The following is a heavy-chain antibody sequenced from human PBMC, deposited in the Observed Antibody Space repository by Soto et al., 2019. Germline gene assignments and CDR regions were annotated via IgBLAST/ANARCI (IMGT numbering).Heavy chain of an antibody. CDR2: IIAIFGTA. D-gene: IGHD5-18*01. CDR1: GGTFRSYA. Sequence: QVQLVQSGAEVKKPGSSVKVSCKASGGTFRSYAIRWVRQAPGQGLEWMGGIIAIFGTANYAQKFEGRVTITADKPTSTSNMGLRRLRAEDMDVYCCAVGDAETAMLLDYWCQGVLVSVCS. V-gene: IGHV1-69*06. CDR3: AVGDAETAMLLDY. J-gene: IGHJ4*02.